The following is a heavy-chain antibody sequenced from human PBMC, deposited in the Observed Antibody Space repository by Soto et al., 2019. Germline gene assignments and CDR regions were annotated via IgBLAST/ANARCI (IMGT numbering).Heavy chain of an antibody. D-gene: IGHD1-7*01. CDR2: ISGSGGST. V-gene: IGHV3-23*01. Sequence: GGSLRLSCAASGFTFSSYAMSWVRQAPGKGLEWVSAISGSGGSTYYADSVKGRFTISRDNSKNTLYLQMNSLRAEDTAIYYCATSRRGSWNLLHYWGQGTLVTVSS. CDR3: ATSRRGSWNLLHY. J-gene: IGHJ4*02. CDR1: GFTFSSYA.